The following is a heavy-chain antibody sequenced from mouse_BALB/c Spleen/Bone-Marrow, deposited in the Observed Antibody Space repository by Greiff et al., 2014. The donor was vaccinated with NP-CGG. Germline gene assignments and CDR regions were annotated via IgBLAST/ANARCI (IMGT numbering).Heavy chain of an antibody. D-gene: IGHD2-4*01. CDR2: IDPANGNT. CDR3: ASYDYGYYFDY. J-gene: IGHJ2*01. CDR1: GFNIKDTY. V-gene: IGHV14-3*02. Sequence: EVQLQESGAELVKPGASVKLSCTATGFNIKDTYMHWGKQRPEKGLEWIGRIDPANGNTKYDPKFQGKATITADTSSNTAYLQLSSLTSEDTAVYYCASYDYGYYFDYWGQGTTLTVSS.